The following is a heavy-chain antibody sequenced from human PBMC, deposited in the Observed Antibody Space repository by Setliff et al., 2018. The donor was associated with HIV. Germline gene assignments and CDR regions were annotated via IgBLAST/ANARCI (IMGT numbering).Heavy chain of an antibody. J-gene: IGHJ4*02. V-gene: IGHV1-69*13. CDR3: ARGYCSSTSCYGIYYFDN. CDR2: IIPIFGTP. D-gene: IGHD2-2*01. Sequence: RASVKVSCKASGGTLSIYTINWVRQAPGQGLEWMGGIIPIFGTPNFAPKFQGRVTITADESTKTAYMELRSLRSDDTAVYYCARGYCSSTSCYGIYYFDNWGQGTLVTVSS. CDR1: GGTLSIYT.